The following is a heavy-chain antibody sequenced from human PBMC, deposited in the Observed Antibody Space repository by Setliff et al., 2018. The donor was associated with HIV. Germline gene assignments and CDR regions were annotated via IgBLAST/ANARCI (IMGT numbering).Heavy chain of an antibody. CDR1: GYTFTNFA. Sequence: GASVKVSCKTSGYTFTNFAISWVRQAPGQGLEWRGWINPDNGGTSYAQKFQGRVSMTSDTSISTAYMELSRLTSDDTTVYYCANKRGDRRFVPWCQVTLVTVSS. CDR3: ANKRGDRRFVP. CDR2: INPDNGGT. D-gene: IGHD3-16*01. V-gene: IGHV1-2*02. J-gene: IGHJ5*02.